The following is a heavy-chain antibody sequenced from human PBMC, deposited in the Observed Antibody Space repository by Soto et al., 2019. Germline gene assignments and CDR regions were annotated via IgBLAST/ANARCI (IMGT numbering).Heavy chain of an antibody. CDR3: ARAHYGDYGYGMDV. CDR2: IYHSGST. V-gene: IGHV4-30-2*01. D-gene: IGHD4-17*01. J-gene: IGHJ6*02. CDR1: GDSISSGGYS. Sequence: SETLSLTCAVSGDSISSGGYSWSWIRQPPGKGLEWIGYIYHSGSTYYNPSLKSRVTISVDRSKNQFSLKLSSVTAADTAVYYCARAHYGDYGYGMDVWGQGTTVTVSS.